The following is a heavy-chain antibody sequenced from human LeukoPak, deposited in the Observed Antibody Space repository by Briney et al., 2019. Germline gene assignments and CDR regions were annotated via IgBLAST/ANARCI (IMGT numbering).Heavy chain of an antibody. CDR3: ARARYYCTNGVCYTSSPYYFDY. D-gene: IGHD2-8*01. CDR2: IIPIFGTA. V-gene: IGHV1-69*13. Sequence: ASVKVSCKASGYTFTSYAMNWVRQAPGQGLEWMGGIIPIFGTANYAQKFQGRVTITADESTSTAYMELSSLRSEDTAVYYCARARYYCTNGVCYTSSPYYFDYWGQGTLVTVSS. J-gene: IGHJ4*02. CDR1: GYTFTSYA.